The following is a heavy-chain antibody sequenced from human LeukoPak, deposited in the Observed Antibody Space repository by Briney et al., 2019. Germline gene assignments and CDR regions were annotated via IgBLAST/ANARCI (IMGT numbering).Heavy chain of an antibody. CDR2: MNPNSGYT. CDR1: VYTFTTYD. D-gene: IGHD6-19*01. V-gene: IGHV1-8*03. J-gene: IGHJ4*02. CDR3: ARVAGSIDY. Sequence: GASVTVSFMASVYTFTTYDINWVRQATGQGLEWMGWMNPNSGYTGYAQKFQGRVTITRDTSISTAYMELSSLRSEDTAVYYCARVAGSIDYWGQGTLVTVSS.